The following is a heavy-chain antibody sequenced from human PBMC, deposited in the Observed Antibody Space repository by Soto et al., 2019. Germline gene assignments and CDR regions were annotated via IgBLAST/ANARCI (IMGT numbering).Heavy chain of an antibody. CDR2: INPNSGGT. CDR3: ETPRLGADSGGYPFAY. J-gene: IGHJ4*02. D-gene: IGHD3-22*01. Sequence: ASVKVSCKASGYTFTDYYMHWVRQAPGQGLAWMGWINPNSGGTNYAQKFQGWVNMTRDTSISTAYMEMSRLTSDDTAVYYCETPRLGADSGGYPFAYWGQGNPLTVP. V-gene: IGHV1-2*04. CDR1: GYTFTDYY.